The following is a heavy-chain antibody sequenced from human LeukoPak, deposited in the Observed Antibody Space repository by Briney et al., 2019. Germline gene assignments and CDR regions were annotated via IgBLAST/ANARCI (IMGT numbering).Heavy chain of an antibody. CDR3: AKDLGAVAASEGAFDI. CDR2: ISGSGGST. CDR1: GFTFSSYA. D-gene: IGHD6-19*01. Sequence: GGSLRLSCAASGFTFSSYAMSWVRQAPGKGLEWVSAISGSGGSTYYADSVKGRFTISRDNSKNTLYLQMNSLRAEDTAVYYCAKDLGAVAASEGAFDIWGQGTMVTVSS. J-gene: IGHJ3*02. V-gene: IGHV3-23*01.